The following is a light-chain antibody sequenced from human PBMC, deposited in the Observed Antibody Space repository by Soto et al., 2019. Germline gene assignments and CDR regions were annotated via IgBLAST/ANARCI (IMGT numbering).Light chain of an antibody. Sequence: DIQMTQSPSSVSASVGDRVNITCRESQWISSWLAWYQQKPGKAPKLLIYAASSLQSGVPSRFSGSGSGTDFTLTISSLQHEDFANYYCQQANSFPHTFGQGTKLEIK. CDR2: AAS. CDR1: QWISSW. V-gene: IGKV1-12*01. CDR3: QQANSFPHT. J-gene: IGKJ2*01.